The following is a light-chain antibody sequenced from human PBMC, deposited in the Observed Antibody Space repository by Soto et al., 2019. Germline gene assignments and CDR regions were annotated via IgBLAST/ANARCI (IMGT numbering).Light chain of an antibody. CDR3: TSYVGSNIRV. CDR1: SSDVGAYKY. V-gene: IGLV2-8*01. J-gene: IGLJ2*01. Sequence: QSVLTQPPSASGSPGQSVTISCTGTSSDVGAYKYVSWYQQYPGKAPKLMIYEVSKRPSGVPDRFSGSKSGNTASLTVSGLQAEDEADYYCTSYVGSNIRVVGGGTKLTVL. CDR2: EVS.